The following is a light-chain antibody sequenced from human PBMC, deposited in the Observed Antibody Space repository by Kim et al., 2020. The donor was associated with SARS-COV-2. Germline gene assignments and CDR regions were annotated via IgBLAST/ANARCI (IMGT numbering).Light chain of an antibody. CDR3: QSYENHNPFI. CDR2: EDS. V-gene: IGLV6-57*03. CDR1: IDSVSSNY. Sequence: KTVPSTCTQCIDSVSSNYVHWYQQLPGSAPTTIIHEDSRRPSAVPDRFSGSIDPSSNSASLTISGLTAEYEADYYCQSYENHNPFIFGAGTKVAVL. J-gene: IGLJ1*01.